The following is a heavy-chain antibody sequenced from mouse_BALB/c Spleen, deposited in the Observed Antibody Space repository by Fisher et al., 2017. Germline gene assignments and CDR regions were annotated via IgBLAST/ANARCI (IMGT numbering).Heavy chain of an antibody. CDR3: ARRLGLRFSYAMDY. D-gene: IGHD3-1*01. Sequence: KFKGKATLTVDKSSSTAFMHLNSLTSEDSAVYYCARRLGLRFSYAMDYWGQGTSVTVSS. J-gene: IGHJ4*01. V-gene: IGHV1S135*01.